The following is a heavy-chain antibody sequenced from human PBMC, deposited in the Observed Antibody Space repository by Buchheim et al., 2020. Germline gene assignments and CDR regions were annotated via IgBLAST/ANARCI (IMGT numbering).Heavy chain of an antibody. CDR1: GGSFSGYY. CDR2: INHSGST. V-gene: IGHV4-34*01. CDR3: ATYYPYYYGMDV. J-gene: IGHJ6*02. Sequence: QVQLQQWGAGLLKPSETLSLTCAVYGGSFSGYYWSWIRQPPGKGLEWIGEINHSGSTNYNPPLKSRVTISVDTSQNQFSLMLSSVTAADTAVYYCATYYPYYYGMDVWGQGTT.